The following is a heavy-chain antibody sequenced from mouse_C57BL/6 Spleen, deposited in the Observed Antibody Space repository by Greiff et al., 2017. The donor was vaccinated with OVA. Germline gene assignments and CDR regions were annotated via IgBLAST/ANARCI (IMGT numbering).Heavy chain of an antibody. CDR1: GYSITSGYY. Sequence: EVQRVESGPGLVKPSQSLSLTCSVTGYSITSGYYWNWIRQFPGNKLEWMGYISYDGSNNYNPSLKNRISITRDTSKNQFFLKLNSVTTEDTATYYCARGLYYLDYWGQGTTLTVSS. CDR2: ISYDGSN. D-gene: IGHD2-1*01. J-gene: IGHJ2*01. CDR3: ARGLYYLDY. V-gene: IGHV3-6*01.